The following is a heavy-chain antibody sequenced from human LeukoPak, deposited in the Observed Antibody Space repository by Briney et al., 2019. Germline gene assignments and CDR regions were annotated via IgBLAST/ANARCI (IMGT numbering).Heavy chain of an antibody. V-gene: IGHV2-70*04. CDR3: ARSPSGYGCDY. D-gene: IGHD3-10*01. CDR2: INWDDDK. CDR1: GFSLSTSGMR. Sequence: SGPALVKPTQTLALTCTFSGFSLSTSGMRVSWIRQPPGKALEWLARINWDDDKFYSTSLKTRLTISKDTSKNQVVLTMNNMDPVDTATYYCARSPSGYGCDYWGQGTLVTVSS. J-gene: IGHJ4*02.